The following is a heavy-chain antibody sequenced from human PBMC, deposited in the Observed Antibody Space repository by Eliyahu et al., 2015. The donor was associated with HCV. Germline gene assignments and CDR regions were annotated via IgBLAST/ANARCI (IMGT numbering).Heavy chain of an antibody. CDR2: ISSSSSTI. Sequence: EVQLVESGGGLVQPGGSLRLSCAASGFTFSSYSMNWVRQAPGKGLEWVSYISSSSSTIYYADSVKGRFTISRDNAKNSLYLQMNSLRAEDTAVYYCARGVAAYFDYWGQGTLVTVSS. J-gene: IGHJ4*02. CDR3: ARGVAAYFDY. CDR1: GFTFSSYS. D-gene: IGHD6-19*01. V-gene: IGHV3-48*01.